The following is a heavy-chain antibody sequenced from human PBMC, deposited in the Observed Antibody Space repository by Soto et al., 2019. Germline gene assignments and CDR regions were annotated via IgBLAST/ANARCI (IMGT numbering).Heavy chain of an antibody. CDR2: IYYSGST. V-gene: IGHV4-31*03. D-gene: IGHD2-15*01. CDR3: ASSSGARYYDY. Sequence: NPSETLSLTCTLSRGSISSGAYYWSWIRQHPGKGLEWIGYIYYSGSTYYNPSLKSRVTISVDTSKNQFSLKLSSVTAADTAVYYCASSSGARYYDYWGQGTLVT. CDR1: RGSISSGAYY. J-gene: IGHJ4*02.